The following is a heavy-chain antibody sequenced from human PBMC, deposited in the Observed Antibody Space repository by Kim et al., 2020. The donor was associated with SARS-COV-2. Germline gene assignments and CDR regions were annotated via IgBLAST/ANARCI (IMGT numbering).Heavy chain of an antibody. Sequence: SVKVSCKASGGTFSSYAISWVRQAPGQGLEWMGGIIPIFGTANYAQKFQGRVTITADESTSTAYMELSSLRSEDTAVYYCARSEWGNCGGDCYSFSYYYYYMDVWGKGTTVTVSS. V-gene: IGHV1-69*13. D-gene: IGHD2-21*01. J-gene: IGHJ6*03. CDR3: ARSEWGNCGGDCYSFSYYYYYMDV. CDR2: IIPIFGTA. CDR1: GGTFSSYA.